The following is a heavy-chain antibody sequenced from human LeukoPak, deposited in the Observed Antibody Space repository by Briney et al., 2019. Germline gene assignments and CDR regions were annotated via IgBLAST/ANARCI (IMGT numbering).Heavy chain of an antibody. CDR3: ARARYSDF. Sequence: GGSLRLSYVASGFTFSNYWMTWVRQAPGKGLEWVANIKEDGSEKNYADSVKGRFTTSRDNAKNSLYLQVNSLRGEDTAVYYCARARYSDFWGQGTLVTVSS. J-gene: IGHJ4*02. CDR1: GFTFSNYW. V-gene: IGHV3-7*01. CDR2: IKEDGSEK.